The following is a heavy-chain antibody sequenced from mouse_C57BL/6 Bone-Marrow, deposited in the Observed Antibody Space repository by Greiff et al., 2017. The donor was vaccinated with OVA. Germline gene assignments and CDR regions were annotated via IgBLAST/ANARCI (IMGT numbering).Heavy chain of an antibody. CDR3: ARGGGYYENY. Sequence: QVQLQQSGAELVKPGASVKLSCKASGYTFTSYWMQWVKQRPGQGLEWIGEIDPSDSYTNYNQKFKGKATLTVDTSSSTAYMQLSSLTSEDSAVYYCARGGGYYENYWGQGTTLTVSS. CDR1: GYTFTSYW. J-gene: IGHJ2*01. D-gene: IGHD2-3*01. CDR2: IDPSDSYT. V-gene: IGHV1-50*01.